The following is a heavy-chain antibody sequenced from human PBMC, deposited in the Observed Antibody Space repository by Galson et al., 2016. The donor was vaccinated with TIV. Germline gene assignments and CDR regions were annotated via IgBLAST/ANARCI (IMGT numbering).Heavy chain of an antibody. J-gene: IGHJ6*02. D-gene: IGHD3-22*01. CDR2: IYTSGST. Sequence: SGDPFSSGSFYWSWIRQPAGKGLEWIGRIYTSGSTKYNPSLKSRVSISKDTSKKQFSLKLHSVTAADTAVYYCAREGDYYYDNRAGGYYGDGMDVWGQGTTVTVSS. CDR3: AREGDYYYDNRAGGYYGDGMDV. V-gene: IGHV4-61*02. CDR1: GDPFSSGSFY.